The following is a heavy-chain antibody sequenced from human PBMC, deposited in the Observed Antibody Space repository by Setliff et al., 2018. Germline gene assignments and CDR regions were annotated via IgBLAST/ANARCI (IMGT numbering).Heavy chain of an antibody. CDR1: GFTFSNAW. V-gene: IGHV3-15*01. CDR2: IKSNVDFGTT. Sequence: GGSLRLSCAASGFTFSNAWMSWVRQAPGKGLEWVGRIKSNVDFGTTDYAAPVKGRFTISRDDSRNTLYLQMNSLKTEDTAVYYCAKSIVEDSSGYYPPVDYWGQGTLVTVSS. CDR3: AKSIVEDSSGYYPPVDY. D-gene: IGHD3-22*01. J-gene: IGHJ4*02.